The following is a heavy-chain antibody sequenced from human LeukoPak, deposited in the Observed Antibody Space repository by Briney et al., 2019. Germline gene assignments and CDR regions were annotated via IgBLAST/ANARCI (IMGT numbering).Heavy chain of an antibody. CDR1: GYTFTSYG. CDR2: ISAYNGNT. D-gene: IGHD5-12*01. V-gene: IGHV1-18*01. J-gene: IGHJ4*02. Sequence: ASVKVSCKASGYTFTSYGISWVRQAPGQGLEWMGWISAYNGNTNYAQELQGRVTMTTDTSTSTAYMELRSLRSDDTAVYYCARVYNSGYDRPGFFDYWGQGTLVTVSS. CDR3: ARVYNSGYDRPGFFDY.